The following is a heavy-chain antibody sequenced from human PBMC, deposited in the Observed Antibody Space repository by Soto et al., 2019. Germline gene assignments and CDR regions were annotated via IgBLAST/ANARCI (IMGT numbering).Heavy chain of an antibody. CDR2: IGPTANT. J-gene: IGHJ4*02. CDR1: GFPFSTSG. CDR3: AIARHCSSAACPAAE. D-gene: IGHD2-2*01. Sequence: GGSLRLSCAASGFPFSTSGILWLRQPPGEGLEWVSAIGPTANTNYRDSVKGRFTISRDNSRNTVFLQMSALRPEDTALYYCAIARHCSSAACPAAEWGQGTLVTVYS. V-gene: IGHV3-23*05.